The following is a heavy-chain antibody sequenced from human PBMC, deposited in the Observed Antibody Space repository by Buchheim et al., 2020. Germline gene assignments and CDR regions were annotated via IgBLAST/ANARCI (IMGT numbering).Heavy chain of an antibody. CDR1: GFPFSNHW. Sequence: EVQLVESGGGLAQPGGSLRLSCITSGFPFSNHWMSWVRQAPGKGLEWVANIKQDGSEKFYVDSVKGRFTISRDNAKNSLFLQMNSLRTEDTAIYNCARGWCPPCWGDDCCDYGGMDVGG. J-gene: IGHJ6*04. D-gene: IGHD2-21*02. V-gene: IGHV3-7*03. CDR2: IKQDGSEK. CDR3: ARGWCPPCWGDDCCDYGGMDV.